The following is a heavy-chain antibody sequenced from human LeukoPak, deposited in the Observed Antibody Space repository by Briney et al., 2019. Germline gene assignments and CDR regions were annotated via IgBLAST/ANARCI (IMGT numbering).Heavy chain of an antibody. V-gene: IGHV4-38-2*01. CDR3: ARGTGYSSSWYNY. CDR2: IYHTGST. Sequence: SETLSLTCAVSGYSISSGYYWGWIRQPPGQTLEWIGSIYHTGSTYYNPSLKSRVTLSVDTSKNQFSLKLSSVTAADTAVYYCARGTGYSSSWYNYWGQGTLVTVSS. D-gene: IGHD6-13*01. CDR1: GYSISSGYY. J-gene: IGHJ4*02.